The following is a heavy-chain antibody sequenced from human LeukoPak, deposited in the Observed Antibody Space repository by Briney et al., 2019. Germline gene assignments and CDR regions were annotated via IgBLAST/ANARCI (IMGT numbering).Heavy chain of an antibody. CDR1: GFTFSNSA. V-gene: IGHV3-23*01. Sequence: PGGSLRLSCEASGFTFSNSAMSWVRQAPGKGLEWVSATTGSGGSTFYADSVRGRFIISRDNSKHTLYLQMNSLRAEDTAMYYCAKDLVRGADCWGQGTLVTVSS. J-gene: IGHJ4*02. CDR2: TTGSGGST. CDR3: AKDLVRGADC. D-gene: IGHD3-10*01.